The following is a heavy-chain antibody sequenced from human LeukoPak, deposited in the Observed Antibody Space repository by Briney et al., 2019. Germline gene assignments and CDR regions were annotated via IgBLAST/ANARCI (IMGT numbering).Heavy chain of an antibody. CDR1: GGSFSGYY. J-gene: IGHJ4*02. CDR3: ARGPHYDFWSGSIQRFDY. V-gene: IGHV4-34*01. Sequence: SETLSLTCAVYGGSFSGYYWSWIRQPPGKGLEWIGEINHSGSTNYNPSLKSRVTISVDTSKNQFSLKLSSVTAADTAVYYCARGPHYDFWSGSIQRFDYWGQGTLVTVSS. CDR2: INHSGST. D-gene: IGHD3-3*01.